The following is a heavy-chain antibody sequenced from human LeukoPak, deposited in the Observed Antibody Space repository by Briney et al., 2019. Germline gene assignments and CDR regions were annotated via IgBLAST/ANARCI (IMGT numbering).Heavy chain of an antibody. CDR1: GFTVSSNY. J-gene: IGHJ4*02. CDR2: IYSGGST. CDR3: ARDKSPLNYFDY. V-gene: IGHV3-66*01. Sequence: GGSLRLSCAASGFTVSSNYMSWVRQAPGKGLEWVSVIYSGGSTYYADSVKGRFTISRDNSKNTLYLQMNSLRAEDTAVYYCARDKSPLNYFDYWGQGTLVTVSS.